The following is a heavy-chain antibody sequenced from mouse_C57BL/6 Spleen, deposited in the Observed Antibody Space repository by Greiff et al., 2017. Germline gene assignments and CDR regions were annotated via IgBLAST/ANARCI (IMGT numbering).Heavy chain of an antibody. D-gene: IGHD2-5*01. CDR1: GYTFTDYE. V-gene: IGHV1-15*01. J-gene: IGHJ4*01. CDR2: IDPETGGT. CDR3: TRRPTYYSSSMDY. Sequence: VQLQQSGAELVRPGASVTLSCKASGYTFTDYEMHWVKQTPVHGLEWIGAIDPETGGTAYNQKFKGKAILTADKSSSTAYMELRSLTSEDSAVYYCTRRPTYYSSSMDYWGQGTSVTVSS.